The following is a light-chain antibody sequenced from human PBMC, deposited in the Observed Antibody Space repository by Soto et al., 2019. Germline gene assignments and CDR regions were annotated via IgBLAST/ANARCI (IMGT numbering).Light chain of an antibody. J-gene: IGKJ1*01. CDR3: QQGYSTPWT. CDR2: AAS. V-gene: IGKV1-39*01. CDR1: QTISTY. Sequence: IQMTQSPSSLSASVGDRVTITCRVSQTISTYLHWYQQKAGEAPKLLIYAASNLQGGVPSRFSGSGSGADFTLTINSLQPEDFAPYYCQQGYSTPWTFGQGTRVEIK.